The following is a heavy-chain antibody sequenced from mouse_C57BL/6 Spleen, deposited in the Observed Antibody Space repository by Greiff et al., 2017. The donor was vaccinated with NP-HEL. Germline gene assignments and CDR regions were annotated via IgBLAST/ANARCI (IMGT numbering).Heavy chain of an antibody. CDR2: INPSNGGT. D-gene: IGHD2-4*01. CDR3: ARWRIYYDYDDWFAY. J-gene: IGHJ3*01. V-gene: IGHV1-53*01. CDR1: GYTFTSYW. Sequence: QVQLKQPGTELVKPGASVKLSCKASGYTFTSYWMHWVKQRPGQGLEWIGNINPSNGGTNYNEKFKSKAPLTVDKSSSTAYMQLSSLTSEVSAVYYCARWRIYYDYDDWFAYWGQGTLLTVSA.